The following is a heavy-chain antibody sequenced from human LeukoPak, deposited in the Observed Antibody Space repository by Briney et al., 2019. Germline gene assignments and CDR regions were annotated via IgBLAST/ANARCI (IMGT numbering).Heavy chain of an antibody. D-gene: IGHD5-18*01. V-gene: IGHV4-34*01. CDR2: INHSGST. J-gene: IGHJ5*02. CDR3: ARDSAQLRGFRFDP. Sequence: SETLPLICAVYGGSFSGYYWSWIRLHPGKGLWWIGEINHSGSTNYNPSLKSRVTISVDTSKNQFSLKLSSVNAADTAVYYCARDSAQLRGFRFDPWGPGTLVTAS. CDR1: GGSFSGYY.